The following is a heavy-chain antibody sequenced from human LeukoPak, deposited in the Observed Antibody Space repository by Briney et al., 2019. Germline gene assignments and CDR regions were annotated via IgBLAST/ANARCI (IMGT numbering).Heavy chain of an antibody. CDR3: TKLFGGSYDFDY. J-gene: IGHJ4*02. CDR1: GFTFSSYG. Sequence: QLWGSLSPPCPASGFTFSSYGMHWVRQAPGKGLEWVAVISYDGSNKYYADSVKGRFTISRDNSKNTLYLQMNSLRAEDTAVYYCTKLFGGSYDFDYWGQGTLVTVSS. V-gene: IGHV3-30*18. D-gene: IGHD1-26*01. CDR2: ISYDGSNK.